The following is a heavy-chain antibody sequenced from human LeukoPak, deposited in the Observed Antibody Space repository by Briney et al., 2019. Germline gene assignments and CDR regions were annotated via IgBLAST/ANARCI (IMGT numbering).Heavy chain of an antibody. Sequence: PGESLKISCKGSGYSFTSYWIGWVRQMPGKGLEWMGIIYPGDSDTRYSPSFQGQVTISADKSISTAYLQWSSLKASDTAMYYCARPSSVCSSTSCYAGAFDYWGQGTLVTVSS. CDR3: ARPSSVCSSTSCYAGAFDY. CDR1: GYSFTSYW. J-gene: IGHJ4*02. CDR2: IYPGDSDT. D-gene: IGHD2-2*01. V-gene: IGHV5-51*01.